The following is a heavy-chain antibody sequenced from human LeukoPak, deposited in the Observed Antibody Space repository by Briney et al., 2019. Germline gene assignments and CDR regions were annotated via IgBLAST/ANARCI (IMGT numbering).Heavy chain of an antibody. CDR1: GFIFSDYY. Sequence: GGSLRLSCAASGFIFSDYYMSWIRQAPGKGLEWVSYISSSGSTIYYADSVKGRFTISRDNAKNSLYLQMNSLRAEDTAVYYCARSDYYGSGSYYKTPFDYWGQGTLVTVSS. CDR2: ISSSGSTI. J-gene: IGHJ4*02. V-gene: IGHV3-11*04. CDR3: ARSDYYGSGSYYKTPFDY. D-gene: IGHD3-10*01.